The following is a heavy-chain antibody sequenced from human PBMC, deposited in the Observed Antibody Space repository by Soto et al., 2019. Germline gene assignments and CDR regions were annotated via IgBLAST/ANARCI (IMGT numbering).Heavy chain of an antibody. CDR3: ARPYRVTTVTYYGMDV. CDR1: GFTFGSYG. D-gene: IGHD4-4*01. CDR2: IWYDGSNK. J-gene: IGHJ6*02. V-gene: IGHV3-33*01. Sequence: GGSLRLSCAASGFTFGSYGMHWVRQAPGKGLEWVAVIWYDGSNKYYADSVKGRFTISRDNSKNTLYLQMNSLRAEDTAVYYCARPYRVTTVTYYGMDVWGQGTTVTVSS.